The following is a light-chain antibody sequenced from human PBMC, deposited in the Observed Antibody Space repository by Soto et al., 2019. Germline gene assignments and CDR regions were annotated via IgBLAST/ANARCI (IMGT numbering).Light chain of an antibody. V-gene: IGKV3-15*01. CDR1: ESVSS. Sequence: ETLMTQSPGTLSVSPGEGATLSCRASESVSSLAWYQQKPGQAPRLLIYGASTRATGIPARFSGSGSGTEFTLTISGLQSEDFAVYYCQQYNNWPPWTFGQGTKVDIK. J-gene: IGKJ1*01. CDR2: GAS. CDR3: QQYNNWPPWT.